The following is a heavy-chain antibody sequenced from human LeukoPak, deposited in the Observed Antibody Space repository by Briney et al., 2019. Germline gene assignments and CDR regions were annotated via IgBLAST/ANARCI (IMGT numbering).Heavy chain of an antibody. Sequence: GGSLRLSCAASGFIFSEYWMSWVRQTPGKGLEWVANINNDAKEKYYVDSVKGRFTISRDNFWNTLFLQLDSLRVEDTGVYYCARSPSTGTADSWGQGTLVSVSS. V-gene: IGHV3-7*01. CDR1: GFIFSEYW. J-gene: IGHJ4*02. CDR3: ARSPSTGTADS. CDR2: INNDAKEK. D-gene: IGHD1-1*01.